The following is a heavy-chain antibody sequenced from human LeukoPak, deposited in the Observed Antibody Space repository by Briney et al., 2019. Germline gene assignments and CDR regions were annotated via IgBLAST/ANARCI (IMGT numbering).Heavy chain of an antibody. CDR2: INSDGSIT. CDR1: GFTFTTYW. Sequence: GGSLRLSCAASGFTFTTYWMHWVRQAPGKGLVWVSHINSDGSITSYADSVKGRFTISRDNAKNTLYLQMNSLRAEDTAVYYCAKPDTSRYGDYDAFDIWGQGTMVTVSS. J-gene: IGHJ3*02. D-gene: IGHD4-17*01. CDR3: AKPDTSRYGDYDAFDI. V-gene: IGHV3-74*01.